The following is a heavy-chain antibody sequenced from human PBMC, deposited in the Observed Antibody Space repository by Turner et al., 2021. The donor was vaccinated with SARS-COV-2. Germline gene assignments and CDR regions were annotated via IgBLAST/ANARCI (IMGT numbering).Heavy chain of an antibody. CDR2: SSGTDDST. J-gene: IGHJ6*02. CDR3: TKRGDYYYYGMDV. Sequence: EVQLVESGGGLVQPGGSLRLSCAASGFTFSSYWMHWVRQAPGKGLVWVSSSSGTDDSTFYADSVKGRFTISRDTSKNTLYLQMNSLRAEDTALYYCTKRGDYYYYGMDVWGQGTTVTVSS. V-gene: IGHV3-23*04. D-gene: IGHD3-16*01. CDR1: GFTFSSYW.